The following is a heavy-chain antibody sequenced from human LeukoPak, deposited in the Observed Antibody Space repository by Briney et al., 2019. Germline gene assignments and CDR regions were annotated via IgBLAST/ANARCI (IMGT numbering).Heavy chain of an antibody. D-gene: IGHD3-16*02. J-gene: IGHJ4*02. Sequence: ASVKVSCKASGYTFTGYYTHWVRQAPGQGLEWMGWINPNSGGTNYAQKFQGRVTMTRDTSISTAYMELSRLRSDDTAVYYCARVEYDYVWGSYRSPYYFDYWGQGTLVTVSS. CDR3: ARVEYDYVWGSYRSPYYFDY. V-gene: IGHV1-2*02. CDR2: INPNSGGT. CDR1: GYTFTGYY.